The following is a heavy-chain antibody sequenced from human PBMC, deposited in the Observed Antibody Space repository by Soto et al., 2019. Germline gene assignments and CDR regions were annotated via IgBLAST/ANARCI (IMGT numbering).Heavy chain of an antibody. CDR3: ARGRGYYYYYMDV. Sequence: SETLSLTCAVYGGSFSGYYWSWIRQPPGKGLEWIGEINHSGSTNYNPSLKSRVTISVDTSKNQFSLKLSSVTAADTAVYYCARGRGYYYYYMDVWGKGTTVTVSS. CDR1: GGSFSGYY. CDR2: INHSGST. D-gene: IGHD1-26*01. V-gene: IGHV4-34*01. J-gene: IGHJ6*03.